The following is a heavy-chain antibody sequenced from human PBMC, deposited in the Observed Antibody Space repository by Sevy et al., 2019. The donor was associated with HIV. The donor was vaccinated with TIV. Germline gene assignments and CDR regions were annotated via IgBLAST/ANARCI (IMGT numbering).Heavy chain of an antibody. CDR3: AGGDTTMITALDY. Sequence: GGSLRLSCAASGLTLTTTGMSWVRQAPGKGLEWVAGVTSDGTTYYADSVRDRFTVSRDNSKNTLYLHLNSLRADDTAVFYWAGGDTTMITALDYWGQGTLVTVSS. V-gene: IGHV3-23*01. CDR1: GLTLTTTG. J-gene: IGHJ4*02. D-gene: IGHD3-16*01. CDR2: VTSDGTT.